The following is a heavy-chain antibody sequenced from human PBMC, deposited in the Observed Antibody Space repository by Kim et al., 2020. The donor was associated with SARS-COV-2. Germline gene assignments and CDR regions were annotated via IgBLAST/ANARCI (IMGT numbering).Heavy chain of an antibody. J-gene: IGHJ4*02. CDR3: ARNGMRSSGYHLDY. V-gene: IGHV4-59*01. Sequence: SETLSLTCTVSGGSISSYYWSWIRQPPGKGLEWIGYIYYSGSTNYNPSLKSRVTISVDTSKNQFSLKLSSVTAADTAVYYCARNGMRSSGYHLDYWGQGTLVTVSS. CDR1: GGSISSYY. D-gene: IGHD3-22*01. CDR2: IYYSGST.